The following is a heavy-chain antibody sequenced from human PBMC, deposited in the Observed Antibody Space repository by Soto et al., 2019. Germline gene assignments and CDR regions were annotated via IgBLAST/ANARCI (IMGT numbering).Heavy chain of an antibody. CDR1: GGSISSGDYY. CDR2: IYYSGST. Sequence: PSETLSLTCTVSGGSISSGDYYWSWIRQPPGKGLEWIGYIYYSGSTYYNPSLKSRVTISVDTSKNQFSLKLSSVTAADTAVYYCASRYGSGSYTIDYWGQGTLVTVSS. V-gene: IGHV4-30-4*01. D-gene: IGHD3-10*01. J-gene: IGHJ4*02. CDR3: ASRYGSGSYTIDY.